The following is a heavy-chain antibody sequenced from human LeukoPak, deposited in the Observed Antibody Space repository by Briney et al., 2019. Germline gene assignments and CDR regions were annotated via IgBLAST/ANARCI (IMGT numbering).Heavy chain of an antibody. Sequence: ASVKVSCKASGYTFTSYYMHWVRQAPGQGLELMGIINPSGGSTSYAQKFQGRVTMTRDTSTSTVYMELSSLRSEDTAVYYCVRVAIFGVALNWFDPWGQGTLVTVSS. D-gene: IGHD3-3*01. V-gene: IGHV1-46*03. CDR3: VRVAIFGVALNWFDP. CDR1: GYTFTSYY. CDR2: INPSGGST. J-gene: IGHJ5*02.